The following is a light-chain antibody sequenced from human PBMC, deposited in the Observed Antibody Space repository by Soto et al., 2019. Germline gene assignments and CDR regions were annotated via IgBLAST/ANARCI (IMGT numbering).Light chain of an antibody. J-gene: IGLJ2*01. CDR3: ATWDHSLTGEV. CDR1: SSNIGNNY. V-gene: IGLV1-51*01. Sequence: QSVLTQPPSVSAAPGQKVTISCSGSSSNIGNNYVSWYQQLPGTAPKLLIYDNNKRPSGIPDRFSGSKSGTSGTLDITGLQTGDEADYYCATWDHSLTGEVFGGGTKLTV. CDR2: DNN.